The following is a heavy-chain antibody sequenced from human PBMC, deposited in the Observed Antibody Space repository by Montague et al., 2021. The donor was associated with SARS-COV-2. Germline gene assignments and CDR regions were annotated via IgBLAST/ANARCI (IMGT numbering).Heavy chain of an antibody. CDR2: VHDIESS. D-gene: IGHD3-16*01. CDR1: GGSISRYF. J-gene: IGHJ4*02. V-gene: IGHV4-59*01. Sequence: SETLSLTCTVSGGSISRYFWNWIRQTPGKGLEWMGYVHDIESSIYNPSLQSRITILLDTPKNQFSLRLNAVTAAGTAACYCARVTLGGRDGRTRQYDGLDSWGQGILVTVSS. CDR3: ARVTLGGRDGRTRQYDGLDS.